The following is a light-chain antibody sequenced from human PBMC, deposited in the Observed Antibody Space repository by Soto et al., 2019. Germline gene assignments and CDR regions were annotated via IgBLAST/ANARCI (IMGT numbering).Light chain of an antibody. CDR3: QQYNNWPRT. Sequence: EIVMTQSPATLSVSPGERATLSCRASQSVSSNLAWYQQKPGQAPRLLIYGASTRATGIPARFSGSGSGTVFTHTISSLQSEDFAVYYCQQYNNWPRTFGQGTKLEIK. J-gene: IGKJ2*01. V-gene: IGKV3-15*01. CDR2: GAS. CDR1: QSVSSN.